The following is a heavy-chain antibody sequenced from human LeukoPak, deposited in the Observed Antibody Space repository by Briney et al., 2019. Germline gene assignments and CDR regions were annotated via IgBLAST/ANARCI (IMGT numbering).Heavy chain of an antibody. D-gene: IGHD3-9*01. Sequence: GASVKVSCKASGYTFTSYAMHWVRQAPGQRLEWMGWINAGNGNTKYSQKFQGRVTITRDTSASTAYMELSSLRSEDTAVYYCARERSRGYDILSFPFDPWGQGTLVTVSS. CDR2: INAGNGNT. J-gene: IGHJ5*02. CDR3: ARERSRGYDILSFPFDP. CDR1: GYTFTSYA. V-gene: IGHV1-3*01.